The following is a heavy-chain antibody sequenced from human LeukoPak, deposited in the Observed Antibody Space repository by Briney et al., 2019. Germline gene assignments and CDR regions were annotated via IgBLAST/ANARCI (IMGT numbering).Heavy chain of an antibody. CDR2: INNDGSYI. J-gene: IGHJ4*02. Sequence: GGSLRLSCAASGFTFSPSWMHWVRQAPGKGLEWVSRINNDGSYINYADSVKGRFTISRDNAENTLYLQMNSLRVEDTAVYYCVRSAFHAGSGNYYDYWGQGTLVTVSS. D-gene: IGHD3-22*01. CDR1: GFTFSPSW. V-gene: IGHV3-74*01. CDR3: VRSAFHAGSGNYYDY.